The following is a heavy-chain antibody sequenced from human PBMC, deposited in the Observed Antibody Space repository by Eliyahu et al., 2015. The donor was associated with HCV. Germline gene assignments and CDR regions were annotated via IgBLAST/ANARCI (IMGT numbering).Heavy chain of an antibody. Sequence: EVQLLESGGGLVQPGGSLRLSCAASGFTFXXYAMSWVRQAPGKGLAWVSAISGSGGSTYYADSVKGRFTISRDNSKNTLYLQMNSLRAEDTAVYYCATSFSGSYYNWGYLDYWGQGTLVTVSS. CDR3: ATSFSGSYYNWGYLDY. V-gene: IGHV3-23*01. D-gene: IGHD3-10*01. CDR1: GFTFXXYA. J-gene: IGHJ4*02. CDR2: ISGSGGST.